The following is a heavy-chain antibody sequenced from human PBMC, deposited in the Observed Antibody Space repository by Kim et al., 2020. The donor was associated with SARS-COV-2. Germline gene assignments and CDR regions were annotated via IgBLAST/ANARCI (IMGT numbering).Heavy chain of an antibody. CDR2: IYHSGST. J-gene: IGHJ5*02. Sequence: SETLSLTCTVSGYSISSGYYWGWIRQPPGKGLEWIGSIYHSGSTYYNPSLKSRVTISVDTSKNQFSLKLSSVTAADTAVYYCAEGLYSSSWYWMGNWFDP. V-gene: IGHV4-38-2*02. D-gene: IGHD6-13*01. CDR1: GYSISSGYY. CDR3: AEGLYSSSWYWMGNWFDP.